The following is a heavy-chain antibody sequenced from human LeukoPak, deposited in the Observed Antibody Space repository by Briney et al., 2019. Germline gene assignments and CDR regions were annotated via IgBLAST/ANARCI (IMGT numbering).Heavy chain of an antibody. Sequence: PSETLSLTCAVSGGSISSSNWWSWVRQPPGKGLEWIGEIYHSGSTNYNPSLKSRVTISVDTSKNQFSLKLSSVTAADTAVYYCARATVTSLFDYWGQGTLVTVSS. J-gene: IGHJ4*02. CDR2: IYHSGST. CDR3: ARATVTSLFDY. V-gene: IGHV4-4*02. CDR1: GGSISSSNW. D-gene: IGHD4-17*01.